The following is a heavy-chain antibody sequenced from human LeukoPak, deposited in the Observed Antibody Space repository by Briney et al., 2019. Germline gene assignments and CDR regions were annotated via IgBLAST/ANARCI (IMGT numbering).Heavy chain of an antibody. CDR2: ISGSGGST. V-gene: IGHV3-23*01. Sequence: GGSLRLSCAASGFTFSSYAMSWVRQAPGKGLEWVSAISGSGGSTYYADSVRGRFTISRDNSKNTVYLQMNSLRAEDTAVYYCAKPNYYDSSGYLFDYWGQGTLVTVSS. D-gene: IGHD3-22*01. CDR3: AKPNYYDSSGYLFDY. J-gene: IGHJ4*02. CDR1: GFTFSSYA.